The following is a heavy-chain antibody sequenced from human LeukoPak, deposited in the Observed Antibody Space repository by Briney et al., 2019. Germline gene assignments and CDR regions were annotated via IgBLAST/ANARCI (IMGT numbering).Heavy chain of an antibody. Sequence: PGGSLRLSCVASGFMFSNYDMKWVRQAPGKGLEWISCVRTSGETTYCADSVKGRFSISRDNAQNSLYLQMNSLRVEDTAVYYCARRGPPESDYWGQGTLVTVSS. V-gene: IGHV3-48*03. CDR1: GFMFSNYD. CDR2: VRTSGETT. J-gene: IGHJ4*02. CDR3: ARRGPPESDY.